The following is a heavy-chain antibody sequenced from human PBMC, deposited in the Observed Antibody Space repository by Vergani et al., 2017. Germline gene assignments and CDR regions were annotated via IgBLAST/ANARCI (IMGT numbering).Heavy chain of an antibody. J-gene: IGHJ4*02. CDR2: IYHSGST. Sequence: QVQLQESGPGLVKPSETLSLTCAVSGYSISSGYYWGWIRQPPGKGLEWIGSIYHSGSTYYNPSLKSRVTISVDTSKTQFSLKLSSVTAADTAVYYCARDGTMVRGVIPLDYWGQGTLVTVSS. CDR1: GYSISSGYY. CDR3: ARDGTMVRGVIPLDY. D-gene: IGHD3-10*01. V-gene: IGHV4-38-2*02.